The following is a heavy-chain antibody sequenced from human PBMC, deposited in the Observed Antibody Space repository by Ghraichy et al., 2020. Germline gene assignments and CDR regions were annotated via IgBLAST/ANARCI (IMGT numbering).Heavy chain of an antibody. Sequence: GGSLRLSCAASGFTFSNYWMSWVRQAPGKGLEGVANIKQDGSEKYYVDSVKGRFTISRDNAKNSLYLQMNSLRAEDTAVYYCARGRYCSSTSCHTGYAFDIWGQGTMVTVSS. CDR3: ARGRYCSSTSCHTGYAFDI. D-gene: IGHD2-2*02. J-gene: IGHJ3*02. CDR2: IKQDGSEK. V-gene: IGHV3-7*01. CDR1: GFTFSNYW.